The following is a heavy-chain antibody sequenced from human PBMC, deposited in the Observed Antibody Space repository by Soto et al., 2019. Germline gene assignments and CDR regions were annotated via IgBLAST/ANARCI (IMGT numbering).Heavy chain of an antibody. J-gene: IGHJ4*02. Sequence: LRLSCAASGFTFSSYGMHWVRQAPGKGLEWVAVIWYDGSNKYYADSVKGRFTISRDNSKNTLYLQMNSLRAEDTAVYYCARSPIAGDLHFDYWGQGTLVTVSS. CDR2: IWYDGSNK. CDR1: GFTFSSYG. D-gene: IGHD7-27*01. V-gene: IGHV3-33*01. CDR3: ARSPIAGDLHFDY.